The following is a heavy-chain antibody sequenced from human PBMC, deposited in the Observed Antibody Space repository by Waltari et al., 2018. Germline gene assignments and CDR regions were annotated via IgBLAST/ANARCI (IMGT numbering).Heavy chain of an antibody. V-gene: IGHV1-2*06. CDR3: ARDKDAIYYYYGMDV. Sequence: QVQLVQSGAEVKKPGASVKVSCKASGYTFTGYYMHWVRQAPGQGLEWMGRINPNSGGTNYAQKFQGRVTMTRDTSISTDYMELSRLRSDDTAVYYCARDKDAIYYYYGMDVWGQGTTVTVSS. CDR2: INPNSGGT. CDR1: GYTFTGYY. J-gene: IGHJ6*02.